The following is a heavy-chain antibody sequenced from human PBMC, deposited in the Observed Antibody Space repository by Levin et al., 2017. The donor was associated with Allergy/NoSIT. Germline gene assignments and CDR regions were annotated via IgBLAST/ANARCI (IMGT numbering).Heavy chain of an antibody. CDR3: ARDLGLGKRYFDY. J-gene: IGHJ4*02. CDR2: SSSSGIT. D-gene: IGHD1-26*01. Sequence: PGESLKISCAASGFTSSSYDMNWVRQAPGKGLEWVSYSSSSGITIYADSVKGRFTISRDNAKNSLYLQMNSLRAEDTAVYYCARDLGLGKRYFDYWGQGTLVTVSS. CDR1: GFTSSSYD. V-gene: IGHV3-48*03.